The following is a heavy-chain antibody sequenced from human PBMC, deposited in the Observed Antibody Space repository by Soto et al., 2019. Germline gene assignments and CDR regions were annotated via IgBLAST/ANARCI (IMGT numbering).Heavy chain of an antibody. CDR3: EKGRGGSGSLTPRVDF. V-gene: IGHV3-23*01. D-gene: IGHD3-10*01. CDR2: ISGGGDTT. Sequence: EVQLLESGGGLVQPGGYLRLSCAASGFTFNNYAMTWVRQAPGKGLEWVSAISGGGDTTSYADSVKGRFTVSRDGSKNTLYLQMSSLRAEDTALYYCEKGRGGSGSLTPRVDFWGQGTLVTVSS. J-gene: IGHJ4*02. CDR1: GFTFNNYA.